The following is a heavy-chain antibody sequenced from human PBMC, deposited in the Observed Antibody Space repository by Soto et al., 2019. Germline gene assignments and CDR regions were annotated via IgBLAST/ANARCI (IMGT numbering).Heavy chain of an antibody. Sequence: LRLSCAASGFTFRSYSLNWVRQAPGKGLEWVSSISGTSNDIYYADSVKGRFIISRDNARDSLYLQMYSLSAEDTAIYFCATSIAAHLGYYGMDVWGRGTTVTVSS. V-gene: IGHV3-21*01. D-gene: IGHD6-6*01. CDR2: ISGTSNDI. J-gene: IGHJ6*02. CDR1: GFTFRSYS. CDR3: ATSIAAHLGYYGMDV.